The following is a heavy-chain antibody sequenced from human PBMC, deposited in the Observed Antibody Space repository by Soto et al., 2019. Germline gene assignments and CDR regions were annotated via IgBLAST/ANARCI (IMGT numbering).Heavy chain of an antibody. CDR1: GYTFTGYF. Sequence: SVKVSCKASGYTFTGYFIHWVRQAPGQGLEWMGWINPSSGGTDYARKFLGRVTMTRDTSISTSYMEVSGLRSDDTAIYFCARETATVKPSLGMDVWGQGTTVTVSS. D-gene: IGHD4-4*01. CDR2: INPSSGGT. CDR3: ARETATVKPSLGMDV. J-gene: IGHJ6*02. V-gene: IGHV1-2*02.